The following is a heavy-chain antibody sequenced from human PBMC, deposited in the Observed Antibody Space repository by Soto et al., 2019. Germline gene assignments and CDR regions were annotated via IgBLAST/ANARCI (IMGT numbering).Heavy chain of an antibody. J-gene: IGHJ4*02. CDR1: GGSISSYY. CDR3: ARSSIKPQVFMYPFDS. Sequence: PSETLSLTCTVSGGSISSYYWSWIRQPPGKGLEWIGYIYYSGSTNYNPSLKSRVTISVDTSKNQFSLRLNSVTAADTAVYYCARSSIKPQVFMYPFDSWSQGTLVTVSS. V-gene: IGHV4-59*08. CDR2: IYYSGST. D-gene: IGHD3-3*01.